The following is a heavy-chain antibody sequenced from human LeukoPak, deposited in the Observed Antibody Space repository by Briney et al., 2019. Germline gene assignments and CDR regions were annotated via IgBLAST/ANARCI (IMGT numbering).Heavy chain of an antibody. CDR2: IKKRSDGGTT. D-gene: IGHD3-9*01. Sequence: GGSLRLSCAVSGFTFNNAWMNWVRQAPGKGLEWVGRIKKRSDGGTTDYAAPVKDRFIISRDDSQDTLYLQMNTLKTEDTAVYYCTRDWYHAFDFWGQGTVVTVSS. CDR3: TRDWYHAFDF. CDR1: GFTFNNAW. J-gene: IGHJ3*01. V-gene: IGHV3-15*07.